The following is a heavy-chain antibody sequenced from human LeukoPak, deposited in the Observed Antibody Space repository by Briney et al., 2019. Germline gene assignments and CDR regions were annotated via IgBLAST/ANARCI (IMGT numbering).Heavy chain of an antibody. Sequence: GGPLRLSCAASGFTFSSYAMSWVRQAPGKGLEWVSSIGGSGSGYSTYYADSVKGRFTISRDTSKNTLYLQMDNLRAEDTAVYYCAKIPIVFWTPGYPLWAFEMWAQGTVVTVSS. CDR2: IGGSGSGYST. CDR1: GFTFSSYA. CDR3: AKIPIVFWTPGYPLWAFEM. J-gene: IGHJ3*02. V-gene: IGHV3-23*01. D-gene: IGHD3/OR15-3a*01.